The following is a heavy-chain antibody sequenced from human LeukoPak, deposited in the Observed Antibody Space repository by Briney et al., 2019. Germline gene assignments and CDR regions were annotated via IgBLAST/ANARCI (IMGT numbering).Heavy chain of an antibody. CDR1: GFTFSSYA. Sequence: PGGSLRLSCAASGFTFSSYAMSWVRQAPGKGLEWVSATSASGGSTYYADSVKGRFTISRDNSKNTLFLQLNRLRAEDTAVYYCAKETVYDLIPPNIVVVPAAFDYWGQGTLVTVSS. V-gene: IGHV3-23*01. D-gene: IGHD2-2*01. CDR3: AKETVYDLIPPNIVVVPAAFDY. J-gene: IGHJ4*02. CDR2: TSASGGST.